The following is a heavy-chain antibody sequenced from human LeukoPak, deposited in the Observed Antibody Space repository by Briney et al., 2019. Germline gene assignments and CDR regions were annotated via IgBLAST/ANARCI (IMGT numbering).Heavy chain of an antibody. J-gene: IGHJ4*02. D-gene: IGHD3-22*01. CDR1: GFTFSSYG. CDR2: ISYDGSNK. V-gene: IGHV3-30*18. CDR3: AKDARPQWLSSRYFDY. Sequence: GRSLRLSCAASGFTFSSYGMHWVRQAPGKGLEWVAVISYDGSNKYYADSVKGRFTISRDNSKNTLYLQMNSLRAEDTAVYYCAKDARPQWLSSRYFDYWGQGTLVTVSS.